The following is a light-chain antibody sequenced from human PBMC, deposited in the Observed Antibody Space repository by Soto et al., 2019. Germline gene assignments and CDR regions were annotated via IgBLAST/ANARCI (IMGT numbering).Light chain of an antibody. J-gene: IGKJ1*01. V-gene: IGKV3-15*01. Sequence: VVMTQSPVTLSVSPGERATLSCRASQGIAKKVAWYQQKPGQPPRLLIYDASTRAAGVPARFSGSGSGAEFTLTISSLQSEDFAVYFCQQYALWRTFGQGAKVEI. CDR2: DAS. CDR3: QQYALWRT. CDR1: QGIAKK.